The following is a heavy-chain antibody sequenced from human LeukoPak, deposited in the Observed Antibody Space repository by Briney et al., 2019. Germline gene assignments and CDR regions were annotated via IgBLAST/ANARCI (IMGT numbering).Heavy chain of an antibody. V-gene: IGHV3-30*02. J-gene: IGHJ6*03. CDR3: TKVAAAGSRYYYYYYMDV. CDR2: IRYDGSNK. CDR1: GFTFSSYG. Sequence: GGTLRLSCAASGFTFSSYGMHWVRQAPGKGLEWVAFIRYDGSNKYYADSVKGRFTISRDNSKNTLYLQMNSLRAEDTAVYYCTKVAAAGSRYYYYYYMDVWGKGTTVTISS. D-gene: IGHD6-13*01.